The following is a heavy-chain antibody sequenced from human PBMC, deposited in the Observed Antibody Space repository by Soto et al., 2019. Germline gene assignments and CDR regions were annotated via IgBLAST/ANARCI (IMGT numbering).Heavy chain of an antibody. CDR2: IYPGDSDI. Sequence: GESLKISCKGSGYSFTSYWISWVRQMPGKGLEWMGIIYPGDSDIRYSPSFQGQVTTSADKSISTAYLQWSSLKASDTAMYYCARPREASTYYYGVDVWGQGTTVTVSS. V-gene: IGHV5-51*01. D-gene: IGHD3-3*02. J-gene: IGHJ6*02. CDR3: ARPREASTYYYGVDV. CDR1: GYSFTSYW.